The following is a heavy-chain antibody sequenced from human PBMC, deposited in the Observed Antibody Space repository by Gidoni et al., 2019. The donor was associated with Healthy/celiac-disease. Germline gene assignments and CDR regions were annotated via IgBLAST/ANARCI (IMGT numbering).Heavy chain of an antibody. J-gene: IGHJ4*02. Sequence: EVQLVESGGGLVKPGGSLRLSCAPPVFTFSSYSMNWVRQAPGKGREWVSSISSSSSYIYYADSVKGRFTISRDNAKNSLYLQMNSLRAEDTAVYYCARDANAVYDSSGLYWGQGTLVTVSS. CDR2: ISSSSSYI. CDR3: ARDANAVYDSSGLY. CDR1: VFTFSSYS. D-gene: IGHD3-22*01. V-gene: IGHV3-21*01.